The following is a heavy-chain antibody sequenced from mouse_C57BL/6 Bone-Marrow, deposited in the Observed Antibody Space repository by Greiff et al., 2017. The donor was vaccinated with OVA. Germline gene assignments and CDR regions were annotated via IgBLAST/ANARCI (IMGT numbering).Heavy chain of an antibody. CDR3: VRALYYGNYEWYFDV. J-gene: IGHJ1*03. CDR1: GFTFNTYA. D-gene: IGHD2-1*01. V-gene: IGHV10-3*01. Sequence: DVKLVESGGGLVQPKGSLKLSCAASGFTFNTYAMHWVRQAPGKGLEWVARIRSKSSNYATYYADSVKDRFTISRDDSQSMLYLQMNNLKTEDTAMYYCVRALYYGNYEWYFDVWGTGTTVTVSS. CDR2: IRSKSSNYAT.